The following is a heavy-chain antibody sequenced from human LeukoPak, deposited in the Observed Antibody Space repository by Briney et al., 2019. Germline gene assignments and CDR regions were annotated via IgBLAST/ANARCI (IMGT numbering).Heavy chain of an antibody. CDR2: IQSGGDT. D-gene: IGHD4-17*01. V-gene: IGHV3-66*04. J-gene: IGHJ6*02. CDR1: GFAISSNY. Sequence: GGSLRLSCVASGFAISSNYISWVRQAPGKGLEWVSVIQSGGDTYYADSVKDRFTVSRDDSHNTVYVQMNSLRVEDTAVYYCARHRGVYSDRAMDVWGQGTTVTVS. CDR3: ARHRGVYSDRAMDV.